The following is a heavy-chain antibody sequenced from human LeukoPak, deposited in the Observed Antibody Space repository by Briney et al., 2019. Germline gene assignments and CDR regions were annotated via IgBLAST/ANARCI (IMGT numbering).Heavy chain of an antibody. Sequence: ASVQLSCKPSGYTFTSYGISWVRQAPGQGLEWMGWISAYNGNTNYAQKLQGRVTMTTDTSTSTAYMELRSLRSDDTAVYYCARGRGCSSTSCGDYFDYWGQGTLVTVSS. CDR1: GYTFTSYG. J-gene: IGHJ4*02. V-gene: IGHV1-18*01. CDR3: ARGRGCSSTSCGDYFDY. D-gene: IGHD2-2*01. CDR2: ISAYNGNT.